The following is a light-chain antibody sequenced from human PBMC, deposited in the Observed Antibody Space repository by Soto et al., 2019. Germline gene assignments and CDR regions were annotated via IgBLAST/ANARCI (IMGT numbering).Light chain of an antibody. Sequence: VLTQSPGTLSVYTGERATLSCRASQSVSSSFLAWYQQKPGQAPRLLIHAASTGATGIPARFRGSGSGTDFTLTISSLEPEDSALYYCQQRSSWPITFGQGTRLEIK. V-gene: IGKV3D-20*02. CDR1: QSVSSSF. CDR3: QQRSSWPIT. J-gene: IGKJ5*01. CDR2: AAS.